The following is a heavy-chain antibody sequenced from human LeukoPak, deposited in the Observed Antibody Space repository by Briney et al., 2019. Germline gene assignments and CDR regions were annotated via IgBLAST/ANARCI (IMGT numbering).Heavy chain of an antibody. D-gene: IGHD4-23*01. CDR1: GFTFSSYW. J-gene: IGHJ4*02. CDR3: ARTRYGGNNYFDY. Sequence: GGSLRLSCAASGFTFSSYWMHWVRQAPGKGLVWVSRINSDGSGTNDADSVKGRFTISRDNAKYTLYLQMNSLRAEDTAVYYCARTRYGGNNYFDYWGQGSLVTVSS. V-gene: IGHV3-74*01. CDR2: INSDGSGT.